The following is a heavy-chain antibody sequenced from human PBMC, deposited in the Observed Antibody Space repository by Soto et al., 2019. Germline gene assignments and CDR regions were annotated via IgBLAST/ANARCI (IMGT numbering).Heavy chain of an antibody. D-gene: IGHD2-15*01. V-gene: IGHV1-24*01. J-gene: IGHJ4*02. CDR3: ARDKGYCSDTSCPDFDY. CDR2: VDPEHGET. CDR1: GYTLTELS. Sequence: ASVKVSCKVSGYTLTELSMHWVRQAPGKGLEWMGRVDPEHGETNYAQKFQGRVTMVVDTSTSTAYMELNSLRYEDTAVYYCARDKGYCSDTSCPDFDYWGQGTLVTVSS.